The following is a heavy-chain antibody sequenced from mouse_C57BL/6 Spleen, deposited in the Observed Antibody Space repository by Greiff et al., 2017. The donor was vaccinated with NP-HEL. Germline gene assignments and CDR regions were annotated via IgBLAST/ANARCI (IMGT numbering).Heavy chain of an antibody. J-gene: IGHJ4*01. CDR2: ISSGSSTI. Sequence: EVHLVESGGGLVKPGGSLTLSCAASGFPFSDYGMPWVRPAPETGLAWVAYISSGSSTIYYADTVKGRFTLSSDNAKNTLFLQMTSLRSEDTAMYYCARTYYDGFYYAMDYWGQGTSVTVSS. D-gene: IGHD1-1*01. CDR3: ARTYYDGFYYAMDY. V-gene: IGHV5-17*01. CDR1: GFPFSDYG.